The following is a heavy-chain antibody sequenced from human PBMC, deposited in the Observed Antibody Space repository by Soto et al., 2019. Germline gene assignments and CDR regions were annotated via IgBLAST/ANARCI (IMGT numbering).Heavy chain of an antibody. CDR3: ARAVYDFWSGNYYYYYMDV. CDR2: IYYIGST. V-gene: IGHV4-31*03. J-gene: IGHJ6*03. CDR1: GGSISSGGYY. Sequence: PSETLSLTCTVSGGSISSGGYYWSWIRQHPGKGLEWIGYIYYIGSTYYNPSLKSRVTISVDTSKNQFSLKLISVPAADTAVYYFARAVYDFWSGNYYYYYMDVWGKGTTVTVSS. D-gene: IGHD3-3*01.